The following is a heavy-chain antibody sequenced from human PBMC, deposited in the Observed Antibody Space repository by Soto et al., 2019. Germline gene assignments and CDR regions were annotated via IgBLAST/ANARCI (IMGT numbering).Heavy chain of an antibody. CDR2: INPNSGGT. V-gene: IGHV1-2*04. CDR3: ARGGPLMITFGGVIINPFDY. D-gene: IGHD3-16*02. J-gene: IGHJ4*02. Sequence: GASVKVSCTASGYTITGYYMHWVRQAPEQGLEWMGWINPNSGGTNYAQKFQGWVTMTRDTSISTAYMELSRLRSDDTAVYYCARGGPLMITFGGVIINPFDYWGQGTLVTVSS. CDR1: GYTITGYY.